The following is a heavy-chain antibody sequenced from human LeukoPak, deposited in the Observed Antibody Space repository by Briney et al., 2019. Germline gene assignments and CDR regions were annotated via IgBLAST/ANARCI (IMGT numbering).Heavy chain of an antibody. CDR2: ISAYNGNT. D-gene: IGHD3-9*01. CDR1: GYTFTGYY. J-gene: IGHJ5*02. CDR3: ARGDRYYDILTGPLDP. V-gene: IGHV1-18*04. Sequence: GASVKVSCKASGYTFTGYYMHWVRQAPGQGLEWMGWISAYNGNTNYAQKLQGRVTMTTDTSTSTAYMELRSLRSDDTAVYYCARGDRYYDILTGPLDPWGQGTLVTVSS.